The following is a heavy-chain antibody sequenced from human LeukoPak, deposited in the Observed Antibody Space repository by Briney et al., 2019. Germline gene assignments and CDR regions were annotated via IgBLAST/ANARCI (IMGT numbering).Heavy chain of an antibody. CDR2: IRYDGSKK. J-gene: IGHJ6*03. Sequence: GGSLRLSCAASGFTFSSDAMHWVRQAPGKGLEWVAFIRYDGSKKYYADSVEGRFTISRDNSKNTLYLQMNSLRAEDTAVYYCAKVDSYGEPPGGYYYYYYMDVWGKGTTVTISS. CDR3: AKVDSYGEPPGGYYYYYYMDV. V-gene: IGHV3-30*02. CDR1: GFTFSSDA. D-gene: IGHD5-18*01.